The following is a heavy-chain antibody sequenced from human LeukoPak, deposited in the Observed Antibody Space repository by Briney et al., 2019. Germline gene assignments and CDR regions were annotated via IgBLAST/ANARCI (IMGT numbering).Heavy chain of an antibody. D-gene: IGHD3-10*01. J-gene: IGHJ4*02. CDR3: ARDPPAPGYYGSGSMDY. Sequence: SETLSLTCTVSGGSISSSSYYWGWIRQPPGKGLEWIGIIYYSGSTYYNPSLKSRVTISVDTSKNQFSLKLSSVTAADTAVYYCARDPPAPGYYGSGSMDYWGQGTLVTVSS. CDR2: IYYSGST. CDR1: GGSISSSSYY. V-gene: IGHV4-39*07.